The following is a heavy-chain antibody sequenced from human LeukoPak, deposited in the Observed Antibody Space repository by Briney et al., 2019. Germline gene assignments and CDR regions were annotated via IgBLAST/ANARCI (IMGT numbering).Heavy chain of an antibody. CDR1: GFTFSSYA. J-gene: IGHJ3*02. Sequence: GGSLRLSCAASGFTFSSYAMSWVRQAPGKGLEWVSAISGSGGSTYYADSVKGRFTISRDNSKNTLYLQMNSLRAEDTAVYYCAREIPERIGVAAAVGGAFDIWGQGTMVTVSS. CDR2: ISGSGGST. V-gene: IGHV3-23*01. CDR3: AREIPERIGVAAAVGGAFDI. D-gene: IGHD6-13*01.